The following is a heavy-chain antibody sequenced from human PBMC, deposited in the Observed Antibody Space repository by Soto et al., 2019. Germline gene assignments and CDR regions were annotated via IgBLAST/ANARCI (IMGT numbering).Heavy chain of an antibody. Sequence: QVQMVQSGAEVKKPGASVKVSCKASGYTFTSYGISWVRQAPGQGLEWMGWISAYNGNTNYAQKLQGRVTMTTDTSTSTAYMELRSLRSDDTAVYYSARDLYIWGSYRHLDYWGQGTLVTVSS. CDR3: ARDLYIWGSYRHLDY. CDR1: GYTFTSYG. J-gene: IGHJ4*02. D-gene: IGHD3-16*02. V-gene: IGHV1-18*01. CDR2: ISAYNGNT.